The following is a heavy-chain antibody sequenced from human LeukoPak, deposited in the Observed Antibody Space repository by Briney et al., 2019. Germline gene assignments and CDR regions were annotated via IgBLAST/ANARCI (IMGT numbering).Heavy chain of an antibody. Sequence: GGSLRLSCAASGFTFSSYWMSWVRQAPGKGLEWVANIEQDGSEKYYLDSVKGRFTISRDNAKNSLYLQMNSLRAEDTAVYYCARLLWFGELSGFDYWGQGTLVTVSS. V-gene: IGHV3-7*05. D-gene: IGHD3-10*01. CDR3: ARLLWFGELSGFDY. J-gene: IGHJ4*02. CDR2: IEQDGSEK. CDR1: GFTFSSYW.